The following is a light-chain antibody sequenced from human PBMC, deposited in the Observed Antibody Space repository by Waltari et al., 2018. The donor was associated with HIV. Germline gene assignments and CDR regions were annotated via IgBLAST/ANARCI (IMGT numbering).Light chain of an antibody. CDR1: NIGSKS. J-gene: IGLJ2*01. CDR2: YDS. Sequence: SYVLTQPPSVSVAPGKTARITCGGTNIGSKSVHWYQQKPGQAPLLVIYYDSARPSGIRERFAGSNSGNTATLTISRVEAGDEADYYCQVWDSSSDHVVFGGGTNLTVL. CDR3: QVWDSSSDHVV. V-gene: IGLV3-21*04.